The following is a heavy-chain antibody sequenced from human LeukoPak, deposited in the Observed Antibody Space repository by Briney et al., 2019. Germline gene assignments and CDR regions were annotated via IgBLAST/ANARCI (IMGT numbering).Heavy chain of an antibody. D-gene: IGHD2-21*02. Sequence: GASVKVSCKASGGTFSSYAISWVRQAPGQGLEWMGGIIPIFGTANYAQKFQGRVTITADESTSTAYMELSSLRSEDTAVYYCVRDWGGDHALDAFDIWGQGTMVTVSS. CDR3: VRDWGGDHALDAFDI. CDR1: GGTFSSYA. J-gene: IGHJ3*02. CDR2: IIPIFGTA. V-gene: IGHV1-69*13.